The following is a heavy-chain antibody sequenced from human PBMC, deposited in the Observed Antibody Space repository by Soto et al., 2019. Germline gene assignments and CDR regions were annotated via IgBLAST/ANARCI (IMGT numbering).Heavy chain of an antibody. V-gene: IGHV4-61*01. CDR1: GGSVSSGSYY. D-gene: IGHD3-10*01. CDR3: ARDGSGGFGELLYGYYYYYGMDV. CDR2: IYYSGST. J-gene: IGHJ6*02. Sequence: SETLSLTCTVSGGSVSSGSYYWSWIRQPPGKGLEWIGYIYYSGSTNYNPSLKSRVTISVDTSKNQFSLKLSSVTAADTAVYYCARDGSGGFGELLYGYYYYYGMDVWGQGTTVTVSS.